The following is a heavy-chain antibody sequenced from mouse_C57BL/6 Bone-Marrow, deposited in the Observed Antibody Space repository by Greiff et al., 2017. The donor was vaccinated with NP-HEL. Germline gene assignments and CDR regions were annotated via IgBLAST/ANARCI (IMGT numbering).Heavy chain of an antibody. CDR1: GYTFPSYW. CDR3: ARDGSLYYFDY. D-gene: IGHD1-1*01. J-gene: IGHJ2*01. CDR2: IDPSDSYT. V-gene: IGHV1-50*01. Sequence: VQLQQPGAELVKPGASVKLSCKASGYTFPSYWMQWVKQRPGQGLEWIGEIDPSDSYTNYNQKFKGKATLTVDTSSSTAYMQLSSLTSEDSAVYYCARDGSLYYFDYWGQGTTLTVSS.